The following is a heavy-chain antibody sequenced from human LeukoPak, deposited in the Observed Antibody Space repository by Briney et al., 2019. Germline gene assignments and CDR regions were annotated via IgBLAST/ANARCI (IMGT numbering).Heavy chain of an antibody. Sequence: GGSLRLSCAASGFTFSSFWLTWVRQAPGKGLEWVANIERDGSKKTYVDSVKGRFTISRDNAKNSLYPQMSSLRAEDPAVYYCATAPAAADSFWGQGTLVAVSA. CDR2: IERDGSKK. V-gene: IGHV3-7*01. D-gene: IGHD6-13*01. CDR3: ATAPAAADSF. J-gene: IGHJ4*02. CDR1: GFTFSSFW.